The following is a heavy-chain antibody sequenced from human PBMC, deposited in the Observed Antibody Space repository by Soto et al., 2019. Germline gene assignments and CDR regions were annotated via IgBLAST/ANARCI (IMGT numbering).Heavy chain of an antibody. D-gene: IGHD3-3*01. J-gene: IGHJ4*02. V-gene: IGHV2-70*11. Sequence: SGPTLVNPTQTLTLTCTFSGFSLSTSGMCVSWIRQPPGKALEWLARIDWDDDKYYSTSLKTRLTISKDTSKNQVVLTMTNMDPVDTATYYCARGYDVDGYYPYYFDYWGQGTPVTVSS. CDR1: GFSLSTSGMC. CDR3: ARGYDVDGYYPYYFDY. CDR2: IDWDDDK.